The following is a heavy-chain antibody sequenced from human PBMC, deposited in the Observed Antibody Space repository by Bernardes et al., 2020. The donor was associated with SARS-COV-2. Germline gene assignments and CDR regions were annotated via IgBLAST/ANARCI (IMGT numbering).Heavy chain of an antibody. CDR2: IYYSGST. Sequence: SETLSLTCTVSGGSISSGGYYWSWIRQHPGKGLEWIGYIYYSGSTYYNPSLKSRVTISVDTSKNQFSLKLSSVTAADTAVYYCARAGRITIFGVVTYFDYWGQGTLVTVSS. D-gene: IGHD3-3*01. V-gene: IGHV4-31*03. J-gene: IGHJ4*02. CDR3: ARAGRITIFGVVTYFDY. CDR1: GGSISSGGYY.